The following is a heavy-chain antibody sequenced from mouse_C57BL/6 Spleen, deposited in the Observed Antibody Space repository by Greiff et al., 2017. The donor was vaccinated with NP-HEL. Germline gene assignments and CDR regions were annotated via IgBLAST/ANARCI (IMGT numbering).Heavy chain of an antibody. J-gene: IGHJ2*01. CDR1: GYTFTSYW. Sequence: QVQLQQPGAELVMPGASVKLSCKASGYTFTSYWMHWVKQRPGQGLEWIGEIDPSDSYTNYNQKFKGKSTLTVDKSSSTAYMQLSSLTSEDSAVYYCARSRGDGAFDYWGQGTTLTVSS. D-gene: IGHD2-13*01. CDR3: ARSRGDGAFDY. CDR2: IDPSDSYT. V-gene: IGHV1-69*01.